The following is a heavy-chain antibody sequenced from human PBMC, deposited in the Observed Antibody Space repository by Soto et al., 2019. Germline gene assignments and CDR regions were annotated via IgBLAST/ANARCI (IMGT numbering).Heavy chain of an antibody. CDR3: ARLNSGTFSFDY. CDR1: GFSFSIYW. CDR2: IKQDGSEK. J-gene: IGHJ4*02. V-gene: IGHV3-7*03. D-gene: IGHD1-26*01. Sequence: LRLSCAASGFSFSIYWMSWVRQAPGKGLEWVSNIKQDGSEKYYVDSVKGRFTISRDNAKNSLYLQMNSLSAEDTAMFYGARLNSGTFSFDYWGQGTLVTVSS.